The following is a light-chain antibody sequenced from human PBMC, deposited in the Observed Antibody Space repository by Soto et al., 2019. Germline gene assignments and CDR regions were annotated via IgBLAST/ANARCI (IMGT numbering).Light chain of an antibody. V-gene: IGLV9-49*03. J-gene: IGLJ1*01. CDR3: GADHGSGSNFSYV. CDR1: SGYNNYN. Sequence: QSVLTQPPSASASLGASVTLTCTLSSGYNNYNVDWYQQRPGKGPRFVMRVGTGGIVGSKGDGIPARFSVLGSGLNRYLTIKNIQEEDESDYHCGADHGSGSNFSYVFGTGTKVTVL. CDR2: VGTGGIVG.